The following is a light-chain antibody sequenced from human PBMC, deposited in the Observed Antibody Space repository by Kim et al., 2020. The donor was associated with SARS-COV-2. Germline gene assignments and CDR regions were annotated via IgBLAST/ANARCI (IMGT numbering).Light chain of an antibody. CDR1: KWGDKY. Sequence: PGQPARITCSGDKWGDKYACWYQQKPGRSPVLVIYQDSKRPSGIPERFSGSNSGNTATLTISGTQAMDEADYYCQAWDSSTGVYVFGTGTKVTVL. CDR3: QAWDSSTGVYV. J-gene: IGLJ1*01. CDR2: QDS. V-gene: IGLV3-1*01.